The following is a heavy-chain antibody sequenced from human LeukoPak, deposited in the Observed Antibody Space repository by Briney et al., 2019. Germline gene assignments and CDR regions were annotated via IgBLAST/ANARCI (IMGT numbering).Heavy chain of an antibody. J-gene: IGHJ4*02. CDR1: GYTFTSYG. D-gene: IGHD3-10*01. CDR3: ARERITMVRGGNFDY. CDR2: ISAYSGNT. Sequence: ASVTVSCKASGYTFTSYGISWVRQAPGQGLEWMGWISAYSGNTNYAQKLQGRVTMTTDTSTSTAYMELRSLRSDDTAVYYCARERITMVRGGNFDYWGQGTLVTVSS. V-gene: IGHV1-18*01.